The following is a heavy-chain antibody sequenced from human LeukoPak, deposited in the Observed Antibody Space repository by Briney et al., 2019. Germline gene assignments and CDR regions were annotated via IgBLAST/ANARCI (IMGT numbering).Heavy chain of an antibody. Sequence: ASVKVSCKACGYTFTRYAMHWVRQAPGQRLEWMGWINAGNGNIRYSQKFQGRVTITRDTSASTAYMELSSLRSEDTAVYYCARGSAGFGELYPPDYWGQGTQVTVSS. CDR3: ARGSAGFGELYPPDY. D-gene: IGHD3-10*01. CDR2: INAGNGNI. CDR1: GYTFTRYA. J-gene: IGHJ4*02. V-gene: IGHV1-3*01.